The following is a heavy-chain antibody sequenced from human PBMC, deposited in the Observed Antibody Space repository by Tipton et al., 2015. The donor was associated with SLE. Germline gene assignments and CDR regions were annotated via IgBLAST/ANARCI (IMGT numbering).Heavy chain of an antibody. CDR1: GSSFSGYY. J-gene: IGHJ4*02. CDR3: ATRGSSSEKGFRH. V-gene: IGHV4-34*01. CDR2: ISHSGIT. D-gene: IGHD6-6*01. Sequence: TLSLTCAVYGSSFSGYYWNWIRQPPGKGLEWIGEISHSGITNYNPSLKSRLTMSVDTSKKQFSLKLTSVTGADTAVYYCATRGSSSEKGFRHWGRGTLVTVSS.